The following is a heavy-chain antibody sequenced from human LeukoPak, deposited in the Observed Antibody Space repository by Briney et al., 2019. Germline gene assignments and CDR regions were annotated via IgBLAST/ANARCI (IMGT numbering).Heavy chain of an antibody. D-gene: IGHD5-18*01. CDR2: ISSSGSTI. J-gene: IGHJ4*02. CDR1: GFTFSDYY. Sequence: GGSLRLSCAASGFTFSDYYMSWIRQAPGKGLEWVSYISSSGSTIYYADSVKGRFTISRDNTKNSLYLQMNSLRAEDTAVYYCARENVDTAMATDYWGQGTLVTVSS. V-gene: IGHV3-11*04. CDR3: ARENVDTAMATDY.